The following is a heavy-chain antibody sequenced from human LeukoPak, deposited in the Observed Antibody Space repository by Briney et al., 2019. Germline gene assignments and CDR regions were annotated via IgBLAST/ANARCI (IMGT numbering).Heavy chain of an antibody. V-gene: IGHV1-69*04. D-gene: IGHD3-10*01. CDR3: ARGSLVPKGYFDY. Sequence: ASVKVSCKASGGTFSSYAISWVRQAPGQGLEWMGRIIPILGIANYAQKFQGRVTITADKSTSTAYMEPSSLRSEDTAVYYCARGSLVPKGYFDYWGQGTLVTVSS. J-gene: IGHJ4*02. CDR1: GGTFSSYA. CDR2: IIPILGIA.